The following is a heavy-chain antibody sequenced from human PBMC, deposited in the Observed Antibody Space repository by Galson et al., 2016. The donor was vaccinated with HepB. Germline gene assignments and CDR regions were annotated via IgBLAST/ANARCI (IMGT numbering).Heavy chain of an antibody. Sequence: QSGAEVKKPGEALNISCKGSGYKFTSYWIGWVRQMPGKGLEWMGIIHPLDSETRYSPSFQGQVTISADKSISTASLQWSSLKASDTALSYCARGVYDFWSGYSIRSDGACDIWGQGTMVSVSS. CDR3: ARGVYDFWSGYSIRSDGACDI. CDR2: IHPLDSET. J-gene: IGHJ3*02. V-gene: IGHV5-51*01. CDR1: GYKFTSYW. D-gene: IGHD3-3*01.